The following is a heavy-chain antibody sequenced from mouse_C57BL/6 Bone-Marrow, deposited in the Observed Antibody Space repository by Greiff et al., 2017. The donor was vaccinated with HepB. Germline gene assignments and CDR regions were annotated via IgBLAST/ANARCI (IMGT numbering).Heavy chain of an antibody. V-gene: IGHV1-81*01. CDR2: IYPRSGNT. J-gene: IGHJ4*01. CDR3: ARSLLCADAMDY. Sequence: QVQLQQSGAELVRPGTSVKMSCKASGYTFTNYWIGWAKQRTGQGLEWIGEIYPRSGNTYYNEKFKGKATLTADKSSSTAYMELRSLTSEDSAVYFYARSLLCADAMDYWGQGTSVTVSS. D-gene: IGHD2-10*01. CDR1: GYTFTNYW.